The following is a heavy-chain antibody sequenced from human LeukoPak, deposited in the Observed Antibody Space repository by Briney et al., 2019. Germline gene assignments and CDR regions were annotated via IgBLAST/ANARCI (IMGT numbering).Heavy chain of an antibody. CDR2: ISYDGSNK. CDR1: GFTFSSYA. D-gene: IGHD3-22*01. Sequence: GGSLRLSCAASGFTFSSYAMHWVRQAPGKGLEWVAVISYDGSNKYYADSVKGRFTISRDNSKNTLYLQMNSLRAEDTAVYYCARDFSYSQGGYYLGYYCYGMDVWGQGTTVTVSS. J-gene: IGHJ6*02. V-gene: IGHV3-30-3*01. CDR3: ARDFSYSQGGYYLGYYCYGMDV.